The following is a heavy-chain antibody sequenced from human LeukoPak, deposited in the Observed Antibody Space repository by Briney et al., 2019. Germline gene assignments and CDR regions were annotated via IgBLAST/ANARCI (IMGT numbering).Heavy chain of an antibody. Sequence: GRSLRLSCAASGFTFSSYGMHWVRQAPGKGLEWVAVISYDGSNKYYADSVKGRFTISRDNSKNTLYLQMNSLRAEDTALYYCAKDRRPAATQMDVWGQGTTVTVSS. V-gene: IGHV3-30*18. CDR2: ISYDGSNK. CDR3: AKDRRPAATQMDV. CDR1: GFTFSSYG. J-gene: IGHJ6*02. D-gene: IGHD2-2*01.